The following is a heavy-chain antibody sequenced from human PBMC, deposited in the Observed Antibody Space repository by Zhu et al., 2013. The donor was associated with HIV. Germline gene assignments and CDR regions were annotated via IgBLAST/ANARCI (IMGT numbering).Heavy chain of an antibody. V-gene: IGHV3-23*01. CDR2: ISGSGGST. J-gene: IGHJ4*02. CDR3: ARQGEMEPIGYSSSWYRIGPTLLDY. D-gene: IGHD6-13*01. Sequence: EVQLLESGGGLVQPGGSLRLSCAASGFTFSSYAMSWVRQAPGKGLEWVSAISGSGGSTYYADSVKGRFTISRDNSKNTLYLQMNSLRAEDTAVLYCARQGEMEPIGYSSSWYRIGPTLLDYVGPGNPGHRLL. CDR1: GFTFSSYA.